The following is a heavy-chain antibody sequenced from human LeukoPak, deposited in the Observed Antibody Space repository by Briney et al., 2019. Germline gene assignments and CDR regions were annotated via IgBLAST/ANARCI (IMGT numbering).Heavy chain of an antibody. CDR3: ARGGYGKLGIRLLYGD. CDR1: GGTFSSYA. V-gene: IGHV1-69*01. J-gene: IGHJ4*02. CDR2: IIPIFGTA. D-gene: IGHD7-27*01. Sequence: ASVKVSCKASGGTFSSYAISWVRQAPGQGLEWMGGIIPIFGTANYAQKFQGRVTITADESTSTAYMELSRLRSDDTAVYYCARGGYGKLGIRLLYGDWGQGTLVTVSS.